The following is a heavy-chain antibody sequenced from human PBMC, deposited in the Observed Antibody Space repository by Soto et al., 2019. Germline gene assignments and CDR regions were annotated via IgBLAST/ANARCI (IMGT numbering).Heavy chain of an antibody. CDR2: IYHSGST. CDR1: GGSISSGGYS. Sequence: SETLSLTCAVSGGSISSGGYSWSWIRQPPGKGLEWIGYIYHSGSTYYNPSLKSRVTISVDRSKNQFSLKLSSVTAADTAVYYCARAYGDYLPQNWFDPWGQGTLVTVSS. V-gene: IGHV4-30-2*01. J-gene: IGHJ5*02. D-gene: IGHD4-17*01. CDR3: ARAYGDYLPQNWFDP.